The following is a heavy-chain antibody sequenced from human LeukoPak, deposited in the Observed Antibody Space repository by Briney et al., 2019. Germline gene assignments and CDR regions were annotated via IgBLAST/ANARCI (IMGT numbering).Heavy chain of an antibody. Sequence: GGSLRLSCAASGFTFSNYWMTWVRQAPGKGLEGVANIKEGGSEKYYVDSVKGRFTISRDNAKNSAFLQMNSLRAEDTAVYYCARVDSAEKRDFDYWGQGTLVTVSS. CDR1: GFTFSNYW. J-gene: IGHJ4*02. D-gene: IGHD3-22*01. CDR2: IKEGGSEK. V-gene: IGHV3-7*01. CDR3: ARVDSAEKRDFDY.